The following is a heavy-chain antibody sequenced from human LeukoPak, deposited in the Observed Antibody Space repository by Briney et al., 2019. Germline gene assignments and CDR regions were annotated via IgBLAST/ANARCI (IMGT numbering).Heavy chain of an antibody. Sequence: ASVKVSCKASGYTFTGYFLHWVRQAPGQGLEWMGWINPNSGGTTFAQKFQGRVTMTRDTSISTAYMELSRLRSDDTAVYCCARVFNYYDTSGYYTWGQGTLVTVSS. CDR3: ARVFNYYDTSGYYT. D-gene: IGHD3-22*01. CDR1: GYTFTGYF. CDR2: INPNSGGT. V-gene: IGHV1-2*02. J-gene: IGHJ5*02.